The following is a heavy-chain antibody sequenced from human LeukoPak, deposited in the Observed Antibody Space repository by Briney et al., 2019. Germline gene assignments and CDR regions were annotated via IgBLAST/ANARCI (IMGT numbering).Heavy chain of an antibody. Sequence: ASVKVSCKASGYTFTSYYMHWVRQAPGQGLEWMGIINPSGGSTSYAQKLQGRVTMTRDTSTSTVYMELSSLRSEDTAVYYCARDGGYCSGGSCYSYYYYMDVWAKGPRSPSP. D-gene: IGHD2-15*01. CDR3: ARDGGYCSGGSCYSYYYYMDV. CDR1: GYTFTSYY. J-gene: IGHJ6*03. V-gene: IGHV1-46*01. CDR2: INPSGGST.